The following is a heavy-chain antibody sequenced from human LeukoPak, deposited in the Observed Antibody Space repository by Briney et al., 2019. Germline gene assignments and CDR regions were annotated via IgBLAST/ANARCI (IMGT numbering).Heavy chain of an antibody. CDR1: GFTFSSNA. V-gene: IGHV3-30*18. CDR3: AKGAWYGWFDP. Sequence: GGSLRLSCAASGFTFSSNAVHWVRQAPGKGLEWVASISSDGSSKYYADSVKGRFTISRDNSKNTLYLQMNSLRTEDMAVYYCAKGAWYGWFDPWGQGTLVTVSS. CDR2: ISSDGSSK. D-gene: IGHD6-13*01. J-gene: IGHJ5*02.